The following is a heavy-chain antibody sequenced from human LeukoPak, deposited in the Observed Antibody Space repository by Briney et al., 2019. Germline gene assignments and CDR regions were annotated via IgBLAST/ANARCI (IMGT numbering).Heavy chain of an antibody. J-gene: IGHJ4*02. CDR3: ARGRSSGYYYDY. V-gene: IGHV3-33*01. D-gene: IGHD3-22*01. CDR2: IWYDGSNK. CDR1: GFTFSSYG. Sequence: PGRSLRLSCAASGFTFSSYGMHWVRQAPGKGLEWVAVIWYDGSNKYYADSVKGRFTISRDNSKNTLYLQMNGLRAEDTAVYYCARGRSSGYYYDYWGQGTLVTVSS.